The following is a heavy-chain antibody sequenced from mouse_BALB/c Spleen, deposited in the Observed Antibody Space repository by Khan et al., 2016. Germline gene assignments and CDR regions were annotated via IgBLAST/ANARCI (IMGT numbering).Heavy chain of an antibody. D-gene: IGHD1-1*01. CDR3: ARMYYGDY. Sequence: VQLKESGAELVKPGASVKLSCTASGFSIQDTYIHWVRQRPEQGLDWIGRIDPPNDNTKYDPKFQGKATITADTSSNTAYLQLSSLTYEDTAVCYCARMYYGDYWGQGTTLTVSS. CDR2: IDPPNDNT. V-gene: IGHV14-3*02. CDR1: GFSIQDTY. J-gene: IGHJ2*01.